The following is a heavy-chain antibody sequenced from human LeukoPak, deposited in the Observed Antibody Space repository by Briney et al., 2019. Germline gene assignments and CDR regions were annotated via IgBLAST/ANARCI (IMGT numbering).Heavy chain of an antibody. V-gene: IGHV1-8*01. Sequence: GESLKISCKGSGYTFTSYDINWVRQATGQGLEWMGWMNPNSGNTGYAQKFQGRVTMTRNTSISTAYMELSSLRSEDTAVYYCARGGAAAVDYWGQGTLVTVSS. CDR2: MNPNSGNT. D-gene: IGHD6-13*01. CDR3: ARGGAAAVDY. CDR1: GYTFTSYD. J-gene: IGHJ4*02.